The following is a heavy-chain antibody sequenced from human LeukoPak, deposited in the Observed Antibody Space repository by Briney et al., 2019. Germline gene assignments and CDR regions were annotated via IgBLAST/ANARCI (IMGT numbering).Heavy chain of an antibody. Sequence: GGSLRLSCSASGFTFNTYWMSWVRQAPGKGLQWVANVRPDGREQRYVDSVKGRFTISRDNAKNLVYLQMNSLRAEDTAVYYCARGPSGYHNTGGQGTLVTVSS. D-gene: IGHD5-12*01. CDR2: VRPDGREQ. V-gene: IGHV3-7*01. CDR1: GFTFNTYW. J-gene: IGHJ4*02. CDR3: ARGPSGYHNT.